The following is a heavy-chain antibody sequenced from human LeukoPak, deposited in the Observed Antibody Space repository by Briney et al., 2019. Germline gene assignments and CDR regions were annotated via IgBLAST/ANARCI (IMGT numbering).Heavy chain of an antibody. CDR1: GFTFSSYG. J-gene: IGHJ6*03. V-gene: IGHV3-30*02. CDR2: IRYDGSNK. CDR3: AKAPVRSGYYDYYYYYYMDV. Sequence: GGSLRLSCAASGFTFSSYGMHWVRQAPGKGLEWVAFIRYDGSNKYYADSVKGRFTISRDNSKNTLYLQMNSLRAEDTAVYYCAKAPVRSGYYDYYYYYYMDVWGKGTTVTVSS. D-gene: IGHD3-3*01.